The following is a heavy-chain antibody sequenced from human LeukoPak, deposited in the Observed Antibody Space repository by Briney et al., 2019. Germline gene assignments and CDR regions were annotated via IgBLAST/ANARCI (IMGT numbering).Heavy chain of an antibody. J-gene: IGHJ4*02. CDR2: ISRSSSII. CDR1: GFTFSSYS. Sequence: RGGCLRLSCAASGFTFSSYSMNGGRQAPGKGREWVSYISRSSSIIHYADVLKCRFTISRDNANNTLHLQMNSLRDEDTAVYYCATVYGSGNFDYWGQEPVDPVSS. V-gene: IGHV3-48*02. CDR3: ATVYGSGNFDY. D-gene: IGHD3-10*01.